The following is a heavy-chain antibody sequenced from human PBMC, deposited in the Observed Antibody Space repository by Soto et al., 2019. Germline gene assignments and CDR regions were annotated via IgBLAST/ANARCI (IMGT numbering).Heavy chain of an antibody. CDR3: ARGRLSGYSSGWQSFDY. J-gene: IGHJ4*02. D-gene: IGHD6-19*01. CDR2: IIPIFGTA. Sequence: QVQLVQSGAEVKKPGSSVKVSCKASGGTFSSYAISWVRQAPGQGLEWMGGIIPIFGTANYAQKFQGRVTITADESTSTAYMELSSLRSEDTAVYYCARGRLSGYSSGWQSFDYWGQGTLFTVSS. CDR1: GGTFSSYA. V-gene: IGHV1-69*12.